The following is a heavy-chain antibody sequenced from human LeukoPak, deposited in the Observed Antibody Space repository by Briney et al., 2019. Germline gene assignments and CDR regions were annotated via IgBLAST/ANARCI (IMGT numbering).Heavy chain of an antibody. CDR3: ARGTHAGTFDP. CDR2: IYSGGST. V-gene: IGHV3-53*01. CDR1: GFTFSSYS. J-gene: IGHJ5*02. Sequence: GGSLRLSCAASGFTFSSYSMNWVRQAPGKGLEWVSVIYSGGSTYYADSVKGRFTISRDDSKNTLYLQMNSLRAEDTAVYYCARGTHAGTFDPWGQGTLVTVSS. D-gene: IGHD3-10*01.